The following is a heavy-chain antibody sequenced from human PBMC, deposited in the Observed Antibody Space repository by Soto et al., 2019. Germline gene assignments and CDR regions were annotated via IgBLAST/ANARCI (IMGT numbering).Heavy chain of an antibody. J-gene: IGHJ4*02. V-gene: IGHV1-58*01. Sequence: QMQLVQSGPEVKKPGTSVTVSCKSSGFTFTSSVVQWVRQARGQRLEWIGWIVVGSGKTNYAQKFQERVTITRDMSTRPAYMELSSLRSEATAVYYCAADSSFAVLPGNWGQGTLVTVSS. CDR1: GFTFTSSV. D-gene: IGHD3-10*01. CDR2: IVVGSGKT. CDR3: AADSSFAVLPGN.